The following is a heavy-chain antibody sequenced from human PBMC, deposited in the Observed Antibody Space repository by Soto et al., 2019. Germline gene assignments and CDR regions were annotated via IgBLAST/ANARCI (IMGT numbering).Heavy chain of an antibody. CDR2: IYYSGIS. J-gene: IGHJ4*02. Sequence: SETLSLTCTVSGGSISADTYYWAWIRQPPGKGLEWIGSIYYSGISYYNPSLKSRVTISVDTSKNQFSLKLSSVTAADTAVYYCAMCSLRFCQWSPVPLFDYWGQGTLVTGSS. CDR1: GGSISADTYY. V-gene: IGHV4-39*01. D-gene: IGHD3-3*01. CDR3: AMCSLRFCQWSPVPLFDY.